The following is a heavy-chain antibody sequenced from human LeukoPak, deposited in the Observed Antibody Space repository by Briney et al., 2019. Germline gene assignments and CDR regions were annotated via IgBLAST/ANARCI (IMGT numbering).Heavy chain of an antibody. CDR2: IYHSGST. V-gene: IGHV4-38-2*01. D-gene: IGHD3-9*01. Sequence: PSGTLSLTCAVYGYSISSGYYWGWIRQPPGKGLEWIGSIYHSGSTYYNPSLKSRVTISVDTSKDQFSLKLSSVTAADTAVYYCARGDYDILTGYDFWGQGTLVTVSS. J-gene: IGHJ4*02. CDR3: ARGDYDILTGYDF. CDR1: GYSISSGYY.